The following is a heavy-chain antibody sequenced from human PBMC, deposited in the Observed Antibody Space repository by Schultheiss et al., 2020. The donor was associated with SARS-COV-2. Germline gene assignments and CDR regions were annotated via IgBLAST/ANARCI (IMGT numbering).Heavy chain of an antibody. CDR3: AKGYSPGRGFDP. CDR1: GGSISSYY. V-gene: IGHV4-4*07. J-gene: IGHJ5*02. CDR2: IYTSGST. D-gene: IGHD6-13*01. Sequence: SQTLSLTCTVSGGSISSYYWSWIRQPAGKGLEWIGRIYTSGSTNYNPSLKSRVTISVDTSKNQFSLKLSSVTAEDTAVYYCAKGYSPGRGFDPWGQGTLVTVSS.